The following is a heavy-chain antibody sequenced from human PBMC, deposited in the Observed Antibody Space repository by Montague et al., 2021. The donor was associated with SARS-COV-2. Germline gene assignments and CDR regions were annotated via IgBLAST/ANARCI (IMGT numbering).Heavy chain of an antibody. CDR3: ARDQFTPELLWFGELYQNGMDV. CDR2: ISYDGSNK. CDR1: GFTFSSYA. V-gene: IGHV3-30-3*01. J-gene: IGHJ6*02. Sequence: SLRLSCAASGFTFSSYAMHWARQAPGKGLEWVAVISYDGSNKYYADSVKGRFTISRDNSKNTLYLQMNSLRAEDTAVYYCARDQFTPELLWFGELYQNGMDVWGQGTTVTVSS. D-gene: IGHD3-10*01.